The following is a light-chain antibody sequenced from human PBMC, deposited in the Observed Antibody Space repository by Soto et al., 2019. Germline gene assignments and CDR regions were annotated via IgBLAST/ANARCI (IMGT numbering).Light chain of an antibody. CDR3: MQALQTPWT. V-gene: IGKV2-28*01. CDR1: QSHLHSNGYNY. Sequence: DIVMTQSPLSLPVTPGEPASISRRSSQSHLHSNGYNYLDWYLQKPGQSPQLLIYLGSNRASGVPDRFSGSGSGTDFTLKISRVEAEDVGVYYCMQALQTPWTFGQGTKV. CDR2: LGS. J-gene: IGKJ1*01.